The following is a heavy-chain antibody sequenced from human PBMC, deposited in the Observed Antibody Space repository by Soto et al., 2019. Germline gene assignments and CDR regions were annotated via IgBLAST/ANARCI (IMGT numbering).Heavy chain of an antibody. J-gene: IGHJ3*02. CDR1: GLTVSSNY. V-gene: IGHV3-66*01. CDR3: ARAAYDDAFDI. Sequence: GGSLRLSCAASGLTVSSNYMSWVRQAPGKGLEWVSVIYSGGSTYYADSVKGRFTISRDNSKNTLYLQMNSLRAEDTAVYYCARAAYDDAFDIWGQGTMVTVSS. CDR2: IYSGGST. D-gene: IGHD2-21*01.